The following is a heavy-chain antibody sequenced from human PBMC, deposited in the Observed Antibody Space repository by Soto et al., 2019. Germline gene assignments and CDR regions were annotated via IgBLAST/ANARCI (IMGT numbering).Heavy chain of an antibody. CDR1: GFTFDDYA. D-gene: IGHD6-13*01. CDR3: AKDKGIALNLFDY. Sequence: EVQLVESGGDLVQPGRSLRLSCAASGFTFDDYAMHWVRQAPGKGLEWVSGISWNSGRIGYADSVKGRFTISRDNAKNSLYLQMNSLRAEDTALYYCAKDKGIALNLFDYWGQGTLVTVSS. J-gene: IGHJ4*02. V-gene: IGHV3-9*01. CDR2: ISWNSGRI.